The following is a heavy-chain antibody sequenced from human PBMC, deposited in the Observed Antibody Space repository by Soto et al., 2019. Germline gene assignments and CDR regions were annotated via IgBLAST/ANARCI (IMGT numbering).Heavy chain of an antibody. V-gene: IGHV3-21*01. D-gene: IGHD3-16*02. J-gene: IGHJ4*02. CDR3: ASGGSDYVWGSYRYQTLDY. Sequence: GGSLRLSCAASGFTFSSYSMNWVRQAPGKGLEWVSSISSSSSYIYYADSVKGRFTISRDNAKNSLYLQMKSLRAEDTAVYYCASGGSDYVWGSYRYQTLDYWGQGTLVTVYS. CDR1: GFTFSSYS. CDR2: ISSSSSYI.